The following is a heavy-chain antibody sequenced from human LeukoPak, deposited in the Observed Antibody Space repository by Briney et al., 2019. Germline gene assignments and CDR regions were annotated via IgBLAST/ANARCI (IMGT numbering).Heavy chain of an antibody. V-gene: IGHV4-39*01. J-gene: IGHJ4*02. CDR1: GGPISSSSYY. CDR2: IYYSGST. Sequence: SETLSLTCTVSGGPISSSSYYWGWIRQPPGKGLEWIGSIYYSGSTYYNPSLKSRVTISVDTSKNQFSLKLSSVTAADTAVYYCARLASSSAFDYWAREPWSPSPQ. CDR3: ARLASSSAFDY. D-gene: IGHD6-6*01.